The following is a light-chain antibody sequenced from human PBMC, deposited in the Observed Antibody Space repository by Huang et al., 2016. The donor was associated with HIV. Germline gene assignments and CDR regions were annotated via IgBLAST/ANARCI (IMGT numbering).Light chain of an antibody. CDR1: QIISNW. CDR2: KAS. Sequence: DIQMTQSPSTLSASVGDRVTITCRASQIISNWLAWYQQKPGKAPKLLIYKASSLESGVPSRFSGSGSGTEFTLTISSLQPDDFATYYCQQYNSYSAFGQGTRLEIK. J-gene: IGKJ5*01. V-gene: IGKV1-5*03. CDR3: QQYNSYSA.